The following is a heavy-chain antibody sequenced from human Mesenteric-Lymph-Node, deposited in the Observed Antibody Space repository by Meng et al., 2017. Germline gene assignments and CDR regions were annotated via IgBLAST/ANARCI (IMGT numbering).Heavy chain of an antibody. CDR2: IWYDESNR. CDR3: ARDGHAYNYDY. D-gene: IGHD5-24*01. CDR1: GFTFSRYG. Sequence: QVQLVESGGGVVQPGRARRLSCAASGFTFSRYGFHWVRQAPGKGLEWVATIWYDESNRYYADSVKGRFTISRDNSKNTLYLQMNNLGAEDTALYYCARDGHAYNYDYWGQGTLVTVSS. J-gene: IGHJ4*02. V-gene: IGHV3-33*01.